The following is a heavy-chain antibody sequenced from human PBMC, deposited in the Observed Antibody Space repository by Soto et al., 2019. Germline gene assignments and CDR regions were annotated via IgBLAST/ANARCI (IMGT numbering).Heavy chain of an antibody. D-gene: IGHD3-10*01. Sequence: QVHLVESGGGVVQPGGSLTLSCSVSDFAFRLHGIHWVRHTPGKGLEWVEMIWHDGTRKYFRDSVRGRFTISRDSAKNKVYLQMNNLRGDDSALYFCARDRSSSYSYAMDLWGQGTTVTVSS. CDR2: IWHDGTRK. CDR1: DFAFRLHG. CDR3: ARDRSSSYSYAMDL. J-gene: IGHJ6*02. V-gene: IGHV3-33*01.